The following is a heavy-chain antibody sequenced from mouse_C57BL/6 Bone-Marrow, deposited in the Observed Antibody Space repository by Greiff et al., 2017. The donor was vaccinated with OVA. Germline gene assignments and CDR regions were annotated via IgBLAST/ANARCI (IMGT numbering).Heavy chain of an antibody. Sequence: QLQQSGPVLVKPGASVKMSCKASGYTFTDYYMNWVKQSHGKSLEWIGVINPYNGGTSYNQKFTGKATLTVDKSSSTAYMELNSLTSEDSAVYYCARSYYSNYDYWGQGTTLTVSS. J-gene: IGHJ2*01. CDR2: INPYNGGT. V-gene: IGHV1-19*01. CDR3: ARSYYSNYDY. D-gene: IGHD2-5*01. CDR1: GYTFTDYY.